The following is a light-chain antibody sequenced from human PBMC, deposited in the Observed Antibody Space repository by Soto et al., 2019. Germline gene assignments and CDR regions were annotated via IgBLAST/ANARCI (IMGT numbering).Light chain of an antibody. Sequence: EIEMTQSPATLSVSPGERATLSCRASQSVSTNLAWYQQKPGQAPRLLIFGASTRATDVPPRFSGSGSGTEFTLTISSLQSEDFAVYYCLQHNTWPRTFGQGTKLEVK. J-gene: IGKJ1*01. V-gene: IGKV3-15*01. CDR2: GAS. CDR3: LQHNTWPRT. CDR1: QSVSTN.